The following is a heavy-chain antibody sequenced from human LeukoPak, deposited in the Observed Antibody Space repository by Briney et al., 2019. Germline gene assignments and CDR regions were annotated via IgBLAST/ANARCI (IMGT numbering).Heavy chain of an antibody. D-gene: IGHD3-22*01. J-gene: IGHJ4*02. CDR2: TKQDETEK. Sequence: GGSLRLSCAASGFTFSNYWRSLVRQAPGKGLEWVANTKQDETEKHYADSVKGLFTISRDNAQNSLYLQMNSLRAEDTAVYFCARNRQWLLADYWGQGTVVTVSS. CDR3: ARNRQWLLADY. V-gene: IGHV3-7*04. CDR1: GFTFSNYW.